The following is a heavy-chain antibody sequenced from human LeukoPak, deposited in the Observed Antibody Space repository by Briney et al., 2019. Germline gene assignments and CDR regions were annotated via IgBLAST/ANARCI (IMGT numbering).Heavy chain of an antibody. CDR1: GGSMRNPY. CDR2: IFTTGST. Sequence: PSETLSLTCTVSGGSMRNPYWSWIRQPTRKGLEWVGRIFTTGSTNYNPSLTSRVTMSIDTSKNQFSLKMTSVTAADTAVYYCARDGVPLTNLVARPFHPWGQGTLVTVSS. V-gene: IGHV4-4*07. CDR3: ARDGVPLTNLVARPFHP. J-gene: IGHJ1*01. D-gene: IGHD1-14*01.